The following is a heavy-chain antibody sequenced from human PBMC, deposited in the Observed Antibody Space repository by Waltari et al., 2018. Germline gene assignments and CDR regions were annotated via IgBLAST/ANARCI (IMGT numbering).Heavy chain of an antibody. D-gene: IGHD5-12*01. Sequence: GWIRQPPGKGPEWTGTISHSGATDNNPSLKSRVTISVDTSKNQYSLKLTSVTAADTAVYYCATYIGASIGTAAFDVWGQDTMVTVSS. J-gene: IGHJ3*01. V-gene: IGHV4-39*01. CDR2: ISHSGAT. CDR3: ATYIGASIGTAAFDV.